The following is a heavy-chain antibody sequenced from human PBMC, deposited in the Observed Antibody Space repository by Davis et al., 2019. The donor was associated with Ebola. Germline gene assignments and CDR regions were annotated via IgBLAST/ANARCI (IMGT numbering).Heavy chain of an antibody. CDR3: AKGGSGWPSDYSYGLGV. D-gene: IGHD6-19*01. V-gene: IGHV3-23*01. CDR2: VTSSGGST. J-gene: IGHJ6*04. CDR1: GFTFSRHA. Sequence: GGSLRLSCAASGFTFSRHAMTWARQVPGKGLEWVSAVTSSGGSTYYANSVKGRFTISRDNSKNTLFLQLNSLGVEDTAVYYCAKGGSGWPSDYSYGLGVWGKGTTVTVSS.